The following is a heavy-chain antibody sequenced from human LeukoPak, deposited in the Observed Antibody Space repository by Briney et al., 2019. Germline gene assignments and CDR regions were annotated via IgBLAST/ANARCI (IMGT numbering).Heavy chain of an antibody. CDR2: IYTSGST. Sequence: SETLSLTCTVSGGSISSYYWSWLRQPAGKGLEWIGRIYTSGSTNYNPSLKSRVTMSVDTSKNQFSLKLSSVTAADTAVYYCARSVVVVPDAILAGAFSSSSGDGKFDPWGQGTLVTVSA. J-gene: IGHJ5*02. CDR1: GGSISSYY. D-gene: IGHD2-2*02. CDR3: ARSVVVVPDAILAGAFSSSSGDGKFDP. V-gene: IGHV4-4*07.